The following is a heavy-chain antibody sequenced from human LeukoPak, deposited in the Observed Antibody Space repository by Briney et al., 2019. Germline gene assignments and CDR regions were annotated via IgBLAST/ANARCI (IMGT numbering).Heavy chain of an antibody. D-gene: IGHD3-9*01. CDR1: GYTFTNFG. V-gene: IGHV1-18*01. CDR2: ISAYNGNT. CDR3: ARDSLLVLRYFDWLSQGTNWFDP. J-gene: IGHJ5*02. Sequence: ASVKVSCKASGYTFTNFGISWVRQAPGQGLEWMGWISAYNGNTNYAQRLQGRVTMTTDTSTSTAYMELRSLRSDDTAVYYCARDSLLVLRYFDWLSQGTNWFDPWGQGTLVTVSS.